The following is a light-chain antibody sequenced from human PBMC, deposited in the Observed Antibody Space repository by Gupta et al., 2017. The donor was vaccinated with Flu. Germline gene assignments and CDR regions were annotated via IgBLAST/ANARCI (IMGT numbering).Light chain of an antibody. CDR1: RSISNN. J-gene: IGKJ5*01. CDR2: GSS. V-gene: IGKV3-15*01. CDR3: QQYKDWPRIT. Sequence: EIVMTQSPATLSLSPGDRATLSCRASRSISNNLAWYQQRAGQAPRLVIYGSSSRHTGVPARFSGSGSGTDLILTISSRQSEDFATYYCQQYKDWPRITFGQGTRLEIK.